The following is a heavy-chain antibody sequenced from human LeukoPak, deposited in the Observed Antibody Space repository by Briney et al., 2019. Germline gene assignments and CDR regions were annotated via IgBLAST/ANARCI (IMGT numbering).Heavy chain of an antibody. CDR2: ISSSSSTI. V-gene: IGHV3-48*04. CDR3: ARDQPFIRTMVRGAYPMGSYYGMDV. D-gene: IGHD3-10*01. J-gene: IGHJ6*02. Sequence: GGSLRLSCAASGFTFSSYSMNWVRQAPGKGLEWVSYISSSSSTIYYADSVKGRFTISRDSAKNSLYLQMNSLRAEDTAVYYCARDQPFIRTMVRGAYPMGSYYGMDVWGQGTTVTVSS. CDR1: GFTFSSYS.